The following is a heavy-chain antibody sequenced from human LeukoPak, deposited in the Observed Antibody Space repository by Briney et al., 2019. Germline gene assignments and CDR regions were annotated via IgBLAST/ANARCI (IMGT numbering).Heavy chain of an antibody. D-gene: IGHD3-22*01. CDR2: IYHSGST. CDR3: ASKQSRGYYDSSGYYPSDAFDI. J-gene: IGHJ3*02. V-gene: IGHV4-4*02. Sequence: SETLSLTCAVSGGSISSNNWWSWVRQPPGKGLEWIGEIYHSGSTNYNPSLKSRVTISVDKSKNQFPLKLSSVTAADTAVYYCASKQSRGYYDSSGYYPSDAFDIWGQGTMVTVSS. CDR1: GGSISSNNW.